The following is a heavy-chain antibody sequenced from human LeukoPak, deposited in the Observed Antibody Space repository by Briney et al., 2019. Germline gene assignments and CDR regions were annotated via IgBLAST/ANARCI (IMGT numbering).Heavy chain of an antibody. CDR1: GTSLSPFH. V-gene: IGHV4-4*07. Sequence: SETLSLTCTVSGTSLSPFHWTWFRQPAGQRLEWIGLIYFTGTATLNPSLRSRAAMSVDLAKNQLFLKLASMTAADTAMYYCARKDGDYWGQGTLVSVSS. CDR2: IYFTGTA. J-gene: IGHJ4*02. CDR3: ARKDGDY.